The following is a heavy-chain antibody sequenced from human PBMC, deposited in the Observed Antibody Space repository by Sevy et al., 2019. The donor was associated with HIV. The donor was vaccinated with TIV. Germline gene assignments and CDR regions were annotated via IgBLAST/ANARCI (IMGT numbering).Heavy chain of an antibody. Sequence: GGSLRLSCAASGFTFSIIYMNWVRQSPGKGLEWVGRMKSKTDGGTTDYAAPVKDRFTMSRDDSKNTLYLQMNSLKAEDSAVYYCAREQITGSKPDYFDSWGQGTLVTVSS. D-gene: IGHD1-7*01. CDR2: MKSKTDGGTT. J-gene: IGHJ4*02. CDR1: GFTFSIIY. V-gene: IGHV3-15*01. CDR3: AREQITGSKPDYFDS.